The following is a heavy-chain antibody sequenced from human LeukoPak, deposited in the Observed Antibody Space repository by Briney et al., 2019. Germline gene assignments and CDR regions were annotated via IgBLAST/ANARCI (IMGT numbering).Heavy chain of an antibody. V-gene: IGHV3-7*01. Sequence: GGSLRLSCAASGFTFSSYEMNWVRQAPGKGLEWVANIKEDGSEKYYVDSVKGRFTISRDNAKNSLDLQMNNLRAEDTAVYDCARDRSGHYYDSSGYSYTRKEVGSFDYWGQGTLVTVSS. D-gene: IGHD3-22*01. J-gene: IGHJ4*02. CDR2: IKEDGSEK. CDR3: ARDRSGHYYDSSGYSYTRKEVGSFDY. CDR1: GFTFSSYE.